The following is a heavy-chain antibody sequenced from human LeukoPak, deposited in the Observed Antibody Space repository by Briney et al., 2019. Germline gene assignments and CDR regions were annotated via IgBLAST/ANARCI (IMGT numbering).Heavy chain of an antibody. CDR1: GFTFSSYS. CDR3: ASVVAARRGY. J-gene: IGHJ4*02. V-gene: IGHV3-21*01. Sequence: PGGSLRLSCAASGFTFSSYSMNWVRQAPWKGLEWVSSISSSSSYIYYAGSVKGRFTISRDNAKNSLYLQMNSLRAEDTAVYYCASVVAARRGYWGQGTLVTVSS. CDR2: ISSSSSYI. D-gene: IGHD6-6*01.